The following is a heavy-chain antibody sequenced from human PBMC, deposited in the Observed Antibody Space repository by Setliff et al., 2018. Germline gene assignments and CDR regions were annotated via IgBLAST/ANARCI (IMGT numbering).Heavy chain of an antibody. V-gene: IGHV4-59*02. CDR3: TRGDTSTFWD. CDR1: GGSVSSDY. J-gene: IGHJ4*02. CDR2: MYDSGRT. D-gene: IGHD5-18*01. Sequence: LSLTCSVSGGSVSSDYWSWIRQPPGKGLEWIGYMYDSGRTNYNPSLKSRVTISVDRSKNQFSLNLNSVTAADTAIYYCTRGDTSTFWDWGQGTLVTVPQ.